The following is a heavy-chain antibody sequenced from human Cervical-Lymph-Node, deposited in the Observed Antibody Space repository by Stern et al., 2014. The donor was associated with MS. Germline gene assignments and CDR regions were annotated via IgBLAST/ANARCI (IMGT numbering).Heavy chain of an antibody. D-gene: IGHD3-10*01. V-gene: IGHV1-69*14. Sequence: QVQLVQSGAEVKKPGSSVKVSCKASGGTFISYAISWVRQAPGQGLQLMGGIIPIFGIANYAQKFQGRVTITADKSTSTSYMELSSLRSEDTAVYYCAAQGINYAMDVWGQGTTVTVSS. J-gene: IGHJ6*02. CDR2: IIPIFGIA. CDR1: GGTFISYA. CDR3: AAQGINYAMDV.